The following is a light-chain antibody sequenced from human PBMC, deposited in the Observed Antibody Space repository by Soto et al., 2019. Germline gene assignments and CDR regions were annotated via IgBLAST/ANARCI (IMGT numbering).Light chain of an antibody. CDR3: QQYGSSGT. CDR1: QSVSSN. V-gene: IGKV3-20*01. J-gene: IGKJ1*01. Sequence: EIVLTQPPATLSASPGERATLSFRASQSVSSNLAWYQQKPGQAPRLLIYGASTRATDMPGRFSGRGSGTDFTLTISRLEPEDFAVYYCQQYGSSGTFGQGTKVDIK. CDR2: GAS.